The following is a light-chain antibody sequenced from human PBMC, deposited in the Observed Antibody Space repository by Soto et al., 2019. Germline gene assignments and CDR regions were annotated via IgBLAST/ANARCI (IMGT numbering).Light chain of an antibody. Sequence: DIQMTQSPASLSASVGDRVTITCRASQRISNNLNWYQQKPGKAPKLLIYGSTNLQSGVPPRFSGSVSGTEFTLTISGLQPEDIATYYCQQSFSIPYTFGQGTKQGIK. CDR3: QQSFSIPYT. CDR1: QRISNN. J-gene: IGKJ2*01. V-gene: IGKV1-39*01. CDR2: GST.